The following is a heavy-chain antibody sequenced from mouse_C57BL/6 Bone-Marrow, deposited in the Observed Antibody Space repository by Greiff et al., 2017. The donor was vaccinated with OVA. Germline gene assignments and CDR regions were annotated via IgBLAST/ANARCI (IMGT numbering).Heavy chain of an antibody. Sequence: VQLVESGAELVRPGASVKLSCTASGFNIKDDYMHWVKQRPEQGLEWIGWIDPENGDTEYASKFQGKATITADTSSNTAYLQLSSLTSEDTAVYYCTTGKDLLWAWFAYWGQGTLVTVSA. CDR2: IDPENGDT. CDR1: GFNIKDDY. J-gene: IGHJ3*01. CDR3: TTGKDLLWAWFAY. V-gene: IGHV14-4*01. D-gene: IGHD2-1*01.